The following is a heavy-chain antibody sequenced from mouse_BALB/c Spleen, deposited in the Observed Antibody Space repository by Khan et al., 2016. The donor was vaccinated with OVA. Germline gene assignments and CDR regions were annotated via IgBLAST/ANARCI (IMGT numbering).Heavy chain of an antibody. Sequence: VQLKESGPGLVKPSQSLSITCTVTGYSFTSYYICCLIQHPPGNLLGWIGIISYSGNTKYNPSLKSRITITRDTSENQFFLQLNSVTFEDTATYYYARCYGDNFDYWGQGTTLTVSS. D-gene: IGHD1-1*02. CDR1: GYSFTSYYI. CDR3: ARCYGDNFDY. CDR2: ISYSGNT. J-gene: IGHJ2*01. V-gene: IGHV3-2*02.